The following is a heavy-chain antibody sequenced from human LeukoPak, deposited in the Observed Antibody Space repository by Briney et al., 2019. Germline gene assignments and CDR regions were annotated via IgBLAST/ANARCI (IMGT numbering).Heavy chain of an antibody. CDR3: ARDSRLNHFDY. Sequence: SETLSLTCTVSGGSISSYYWSWIRQPPGKGLEWIGYIYYSGSTNYNPSLKSRVTISVDTSKNQFSLKLSSVTAADTAVYYCARDSRLNHFDYWGRGTLVTVSS. D-gene: IGHD2-2*01. CDR1: GGSISSYY. V-gene: IGHV4-59*01. J-gene: IGHJ4*02. CDR2: IYYSGST.